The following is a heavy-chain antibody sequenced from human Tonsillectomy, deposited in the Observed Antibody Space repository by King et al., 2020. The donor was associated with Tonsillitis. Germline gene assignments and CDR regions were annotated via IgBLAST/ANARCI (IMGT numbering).Heavy chain of an antibody. J-gene: IGHJ6*02. V-gene: IGHV3-74*01. CDR3: ANEGPSAPYGMYV. CDR1: GFTFSSYW. Sequence: VQLVESGGGLVQPGGSLRLSCAASGFTFSSYWMHWVRQAPGKGLVWVSRINSDGSSTSYADSVKGRFTISRDNAKNTLYLQMNSLRAEDTAVYYCANEGPSAPYGMYVWGQGTTVTVSS. CDR2: INSDGSST.